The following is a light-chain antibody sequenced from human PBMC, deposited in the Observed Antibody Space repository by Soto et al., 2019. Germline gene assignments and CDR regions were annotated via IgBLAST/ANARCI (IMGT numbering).Light chain of an antibody. Sequence: DIQMTQSPSALSASVGDRVTITCRASQSISSWLAWYQQKPGKAPKLLIYDASSLESRVPSRFSGSGSGTEFTLTISGLRPDDSATYYCQQYNTYSYTFGQGTKLEI. CDR3: QQYNTYSYT. V-gene: IGKV1-5*01. J-gene: IGKJ2*01. CDR2: DAS. CDR1: QSISSW.